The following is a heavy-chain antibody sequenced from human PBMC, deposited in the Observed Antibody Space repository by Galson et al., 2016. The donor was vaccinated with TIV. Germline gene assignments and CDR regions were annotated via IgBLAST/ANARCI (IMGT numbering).Heavy chain of an antibody. Sequence: GRFTISRDNSKNTLYLQMNRLRAEDTAVYYCARATPSVFGVVMTLDYWGPGTLVTVSS. D-gene: IGHD3-3*01. CDR3: ARATPSVFGVVMTLDY. V-gene: IGHV3-30*07. J-gene: IGHJ4*02.